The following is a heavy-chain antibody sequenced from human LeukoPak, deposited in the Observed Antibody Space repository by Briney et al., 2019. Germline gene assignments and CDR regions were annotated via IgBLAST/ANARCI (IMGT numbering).Heavy chain of an antibody. CDR1: GGTFSSYA. J-gene: IGHJ4*02. V-gene: IGHV1-69*13. Sequence: SVKVSCKASGGTFSSYAISWVRQAPGQGLEWMGGTIPIFGTANYAQKFQGRVTITADESTSTAYMELSSLRSEDTAVYYCAIPADYDYVWGSYRPFDYWGQGTLVTVSS. CDR3: AIPADYDYVWGSYRPFDY. CDR2: TIPIFGTA. D-gene: IGHD3-16*02.